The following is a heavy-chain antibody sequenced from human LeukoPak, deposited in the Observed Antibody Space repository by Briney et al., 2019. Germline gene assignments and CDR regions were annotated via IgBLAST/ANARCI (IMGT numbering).Heavy chain of an antibody. J-gene: IGHJ4*02. D-gene: IGHD2-21*01. CDR1: GFTFSSCA. CDR2: ISSTDAGT. V-gene: IGHV3-23*01. CDR3: AKAPVTSCRGAYCYPFDY. Sequence: GGSLRLSCAASGFTFSSCAMSWVRQAPGKGLEWVSAISSTDAGTYHADSVRGRFTISRDSSKNTLYLQMNSLRAEDAAVYYCAKAPVTSCRGAYCYPFDYWGQGTLVTVSS.